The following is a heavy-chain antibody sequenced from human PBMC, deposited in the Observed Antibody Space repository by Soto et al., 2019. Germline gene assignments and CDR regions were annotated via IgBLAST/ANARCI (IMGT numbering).Heavy chain of an antibody. D-gene: IGHD4-17*01. CDR1: GFSFSSYG. J-gene: IGHJ3*02. CDR2: IWYDGSNK. CDR3: ARDLSGDYGALDT. V-gene: IGHV3-33*08. Sequence: GGSLRLSCAASGFSFSSYGMHWARQAPGKGLEWVAVIWYDGSNKVYADSVKGRFTISRDNSKNTLYLQMNSLRAEDTAVYYCARDLSGDYGALDTWGQGTMVTVS.